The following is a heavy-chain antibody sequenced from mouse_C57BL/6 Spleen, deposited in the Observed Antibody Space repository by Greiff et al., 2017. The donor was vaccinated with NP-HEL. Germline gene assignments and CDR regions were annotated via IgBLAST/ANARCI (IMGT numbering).Heavy chain of an antibody. CDR2: IDPSDSYT. CDR1: GYAFSSSW. CDR3: AIKDY. V-gene: IGHV1-69*01. J-gene: IGHJ2*01. Sequence: QVQLQQSGPELVKPGASVKISCKASGYAFSSSWMNWVKQRPGQGLEWIGEIDPSDSYTNYNQKFKGKSTLTVDKSSSTAYMQLSSLTSEDSAVYYCAIKDYWGQGTTLTVSS.